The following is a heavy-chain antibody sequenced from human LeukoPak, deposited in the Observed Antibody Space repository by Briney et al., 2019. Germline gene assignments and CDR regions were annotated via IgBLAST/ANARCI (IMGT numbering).Heavy chain of an antibody. CDR3: VKDRPPFVLYYDDSDYTDY. V-gene: IGHV3-30*04. CDR2: ISYDGSNK. CDR1: GFTFSSYA. J-gene: IGHJ4*02. D-gene: IGHD3-22*01. Sequence: PGGSLRLSCAASGFTFSSYAMHWVRQAPGKGLEWVAVISYDGSNKYYADSVKGRFTISRDNSKNTLYLQMSSLGAEDTAVYYCVKDRPPFVLYYDDSDYTDYWGQGTLVTVSS.